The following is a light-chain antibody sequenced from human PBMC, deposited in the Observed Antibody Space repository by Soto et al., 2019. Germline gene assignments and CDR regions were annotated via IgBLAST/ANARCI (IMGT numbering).Light chain of an antibody. CDR1: QSVSSSY. Sequence: EIVLTQSPGALSLSPGERATLSCRASQSVSSSYLAWYQQKPGQAPRLVMYAASTRATGIPDRFWGGGSGTDFTLTIEKLEPEDFAVYYCQQYGGMPITFGGGTKVDIK. J-gene: IGKJ4*01. CDR2: AAS. CDR3: QQYGGMPIT. V-gene: IGKV3-20*01.